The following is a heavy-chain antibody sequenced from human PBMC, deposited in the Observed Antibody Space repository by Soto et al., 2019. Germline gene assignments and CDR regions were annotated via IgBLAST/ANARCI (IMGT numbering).Heavy chain of an antibody. D-gene: IGHD6-6*01. CDR2: IYYSGST. CDR3: ARVRAARRMDYYYYMDV. V-gene: IGHV4-31*03. CDR1: GGSISSGGYY. J-gene: IGHJ6*03. Sequence: PSETLSLTCTVSGGSISSGGYYWSWIRQHPGKGLEWIGYIYYSGSTYYNPSLKSRVTISVDTSKNQFSLKLSSVTAADTAVYYCARVRAARRMDYYYYMDVWGKGTXVTVSS.